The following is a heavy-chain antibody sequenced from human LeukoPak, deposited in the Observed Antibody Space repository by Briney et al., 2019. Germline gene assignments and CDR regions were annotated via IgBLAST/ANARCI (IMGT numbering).Heavy chain of an antibody. D-gene: IGHD2-2*01. CDR2: IRYDGSNK. Sequence: GGSLRLSCAASGFTFSSYGMHWVRQAPGKGLEWVAFIRYDGSNKYYADSVKGRFTISRDNSKNTLYLQMNSLRAEDTAVYYCAKVAPPQPYCSSPSCYYYYRDVWGKGPTVTVSS. V-gene: IGHV3-30*02. CDR3: AKVAPPQPYCSSPSCYYYYRDV. J-gene: IGHJ6*03. CDR1: GFTFSSYG.